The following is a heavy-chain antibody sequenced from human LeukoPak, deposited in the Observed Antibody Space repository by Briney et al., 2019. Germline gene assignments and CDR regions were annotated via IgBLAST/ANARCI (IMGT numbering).Heavy chain of an antibody. D-gene: IGHD3-22*01. Sequence: GESLKISCQTSGFIFRTYWIAWVRQAPGKGLEWVSSISSGSRYIYYADSVKGRFTISRDNAKDSLYLQMNSLRAEDTAVYYCARGYFESSAYYLYWGQGTLVTVSS. CDR1: GFIFRTYW. CDR2: ISSGSRYI. J-gene: IGHJ4*02. CDR3: ARGYFESSAYYLY. V-gene: IGHV3-21*01.